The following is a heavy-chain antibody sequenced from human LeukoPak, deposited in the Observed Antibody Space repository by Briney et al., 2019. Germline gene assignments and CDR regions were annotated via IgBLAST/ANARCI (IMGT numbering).Heavy chain of an antibody. Sequence: PGGSLRLSCVASRFTFSSSGMGGVRQPPGKGVEWVAAMSVSGGSTYYADSVTGRFTMSRDNSKNSLYLQMTSLRAEDTAVYYCVTVTSDYWGQGTLVTVSS. CDR2: MSVSGGST. CDR1: RFTFSSSG. V-gene: IGHV3-23*01. D-gene: IGHD4-17*01. J-gene: IGHJ4*02. CDR3: VTVTSDY.